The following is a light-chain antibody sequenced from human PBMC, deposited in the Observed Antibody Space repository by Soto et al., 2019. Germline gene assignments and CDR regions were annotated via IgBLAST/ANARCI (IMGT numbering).Light chain of an antibody. Sequence: QSALTRPASVSGSPGQSITISCTGTSSDVGGYTYVSWYQQHPGKAPKLIISEVSNRPSGVSHRFSGSKSGNTASLTISGLQAADDADYYCSSYTSSSTLVFGEGTKLTVL. J-gene: IGLJ3*02. CDR1: SSDVGGYTY. CDR2: EVS. V-gene: IGLV2-14*01. CDR3: SSYTSSSTLV.